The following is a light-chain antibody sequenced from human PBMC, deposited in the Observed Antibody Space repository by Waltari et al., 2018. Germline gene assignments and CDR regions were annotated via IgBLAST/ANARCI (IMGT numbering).Light chain of an antibody. V-gene: IGKV1-9*01. J-gene: IGKJ3*01. Sequence: IQLTQSPSSLSASVGDRVTITCRASQGISSYLAWYQQKPGKAPKLLIYAASTLQSGVPSRFSGSGSATDFTLTISSLQPEDFATYYCQQLNSYPRGLFTFGPGTKVDIK. CDR3: QQLNSYPRGLFT. CDR2: AAS. CDR1: QGISSY.